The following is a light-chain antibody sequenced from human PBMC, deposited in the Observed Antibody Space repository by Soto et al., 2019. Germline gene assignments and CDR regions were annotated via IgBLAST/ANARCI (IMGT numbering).Light chain of an antibody. CDR1: QSLLLSSGNNY. V-gene: IGKV2-28*01. CDR2: LGS. Sequence: DIVLTQSPLSLPVTPGESASISCKVSQSLLLSSGNNYLDWYLQKPGQSPQLLIYLGSTRASGVPDRFSGSGSGTEFTLTISSLQSEDFAVYYCQQYNNSPPYTFGQGTKVDIK. CDR3: QQYNNSPPYT. J-gene: IGKJ2*01.